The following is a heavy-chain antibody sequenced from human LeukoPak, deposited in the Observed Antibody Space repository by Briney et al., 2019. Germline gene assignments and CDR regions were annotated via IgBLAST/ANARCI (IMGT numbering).Heavy chain of an antibody. J-gene: IGHJ6*02. CDR2: ISAYNGNT. CDR3: ARVGIAARRYYYYGMDV. CDR1: GYTFISYG. Sequence: GASVKVSCKASGYTFISYGISWVRQAPGQGLEWMGWISAYNGNTNYAQKLQGRVTMTTDTSTSTAYMELRSLRSDDTAVYYCARVGIAARRYYYYGMDVWGQGTTVTVSS. V-gene: IGHV1-18*01. D-gene: IGHD6-6*01.